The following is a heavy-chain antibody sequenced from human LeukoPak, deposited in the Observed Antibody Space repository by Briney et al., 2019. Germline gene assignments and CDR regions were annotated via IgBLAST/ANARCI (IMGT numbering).Heavy chain of an antibody. CDR3: ARKEPYDSSLDY. J-gene: IGHJ4*02. CDR2: TYYSGST. Sequence: SETLSLTCTVSGGSISNYYWSWFRQPPGKGLEWIGYTYYSGSTKYNPSLKSRVAISVDTSKNQFSLKLSSVTAADTAVYYCARKEPYDSSLDYWGQGTLVTVSS. V-gene: IGHV4-59*01. D-gene: IGHD3-22*01. CDR1: GGSISNYY.